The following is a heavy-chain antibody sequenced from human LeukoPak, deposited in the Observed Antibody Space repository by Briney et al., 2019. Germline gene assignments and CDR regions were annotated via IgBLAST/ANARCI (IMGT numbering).Heavy chain of an antibody. CDR3: ARHRSYYFDY. Sequence: HSETLSLTCTVSGASISDSSHYWGWIRQPPGQGLEWVGSIFYGGNTSYNPSLKSRVTISVDTSKNQFSLKVDSVTAADTAVFYCARHRSYYFDYWGQGMLVTVSS. CDR2: IFYGGNT. D-gene: IGHD3-10*01. V-gene: IGHV4-39*01. J-gene: IGHJ4*02. CDR1: GASISDSSHY.